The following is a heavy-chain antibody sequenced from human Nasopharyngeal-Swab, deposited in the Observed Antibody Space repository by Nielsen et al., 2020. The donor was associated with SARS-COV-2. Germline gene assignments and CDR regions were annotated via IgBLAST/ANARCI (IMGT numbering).Heavy chain of an antibody. CDR3: ARAPYSGNNFGLPMDV. Sequence: ASEKVSCKASGYTFTSYGISWVRQAPGQGLEWMGWISAYNGNTNYAQKLQGRVTMTTDTSTSTAHLELRSLRSDDTAVYYCARAPYSGNNFGLPMDVWGQGTTVTVSS. CDR2: ISAYNGNT. V-gene: IGHV1-18*01. D-gene: IGHD1-26*01. J-gene: IGHJ6*02. CDR1: GYTFTSYG.